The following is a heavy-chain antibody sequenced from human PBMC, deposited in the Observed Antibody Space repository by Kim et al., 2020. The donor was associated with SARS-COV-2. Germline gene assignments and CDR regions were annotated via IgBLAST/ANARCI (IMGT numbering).Heavy chain of an antibody. CDR1: GFTFDDYA. J-gene: IGHJ4*02. Sequence: GGSLRLSCAASGFTFDDYAMHWVRQAPGKGLEWVSGISWNSGSIGYADSVKGRFTISRDNAKNSLYLQMNSLRAEDTALYYCAKDVVALYYDYVWGSYRSPAFDYWGQGTLVTVSS. D-gene: IGHD3-16*02. CDR3: AKDVVALYYDYVWGSYRSPAFDY. CDR2: ISWNSGSI. V-gene: IGHV3-9*01.